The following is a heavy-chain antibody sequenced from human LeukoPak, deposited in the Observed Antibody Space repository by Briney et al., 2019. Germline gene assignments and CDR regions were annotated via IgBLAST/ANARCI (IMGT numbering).Heavy chain of an antibody. Sequence: SVKVSCKASGGTFSSYAISWVRQAPGQGLEWMGRIIPILGIANYAQKFQGRVTITADKSTSTAYMELSSLRSEDTAVYYCAGSYSSGWYNFAPFDYWGQGTLVTVPS. V-gene: IGHV1-69*04. CDR3: AGSYSSGWYNFAPFDY. CDR1: GGTFSSYA. CDR2: IIPILGIA. J-gene: IGHJ4*02. D-gene: IGHD6-19*01.